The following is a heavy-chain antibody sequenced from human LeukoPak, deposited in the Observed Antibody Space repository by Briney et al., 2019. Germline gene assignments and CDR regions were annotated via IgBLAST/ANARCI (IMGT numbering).Heavy chain of an antibody. D-gene: IGHD3-22*01. J-gene: IGHJ3*02. V-gene: IGHV3-23*01. CDR1: GFTFISYA. Sequence: GGSLRLSCAPSGFTFISYAMSWVRQAPGKGLEWVSAIRGSGGRTYYADSVKGRCTISRDNSKNTLYPQMNSLRAEDTAVYYCAKPKTYYYDSSGYYYQHDGFDIWGQGTMVTVSS. CDR3: AKPKTYYYDSSGYYYQHDGFDI. CDR2: IRGSGGRT.